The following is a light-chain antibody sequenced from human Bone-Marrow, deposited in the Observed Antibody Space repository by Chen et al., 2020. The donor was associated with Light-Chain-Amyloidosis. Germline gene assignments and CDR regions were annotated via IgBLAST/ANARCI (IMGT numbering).Light chain of an antibody. CDR3: QVWDRSSDRPV. CDR1: NIGSTS. V-gene: IGLV3-21*02. J-gene: IGLJ3*02. CDR2: DDS. Sequence: SYVLTQPSSVSVAPGQTATIVCGGNNIGSTSVHWYQQMPGQAPLLVVYDDSDRPSGIPERLSGSNSGNTVTLTISRVEAGDEADYYCQVWDRSSDRPVFGGGTKLTVL.